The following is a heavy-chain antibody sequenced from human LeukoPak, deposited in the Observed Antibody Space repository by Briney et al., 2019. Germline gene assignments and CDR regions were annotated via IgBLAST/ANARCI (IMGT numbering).Heavy chain of an antibody. J-gene: IGHJ5*02. CDR1: GYTFTNSY. V-gene: IGHV1-46*01. D-gene: IGHD4-17*01. CDR3: ARDGSYDDFRDWFDP. Sequence: ASVKVSCKASGYTFTNSYIHWVRQAPGQVLEWMGLINPDGGNTNYAQNFQGRVTMTRDTSISTAYMELSRLRSDDTAVYYCARDGSYDDFRDWFDPWGQGTLVTVSS. CDR2: INPDGGNT.